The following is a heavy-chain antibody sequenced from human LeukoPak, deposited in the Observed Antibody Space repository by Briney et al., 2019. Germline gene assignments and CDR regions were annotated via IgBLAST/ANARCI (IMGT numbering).Heavy chain of an antibody. CDR3: ARDTRTFDY. V-gene: IGHV3-7*01. J-gene: IGHJ4*02. D-gene: IGHD1-26*01. CDR2: IKQDGSEK. Sequence: PGGSLRLSCAASGFTFSSYRMNWARQAPGKGREWVANIKQDGSEKYHVHSVQGRFTISRDNAKTSLFLQMNSLRAEDTAVYYCARDTRTFDYWGQGTLVTVSS. CDR1: GFTFSSYR.